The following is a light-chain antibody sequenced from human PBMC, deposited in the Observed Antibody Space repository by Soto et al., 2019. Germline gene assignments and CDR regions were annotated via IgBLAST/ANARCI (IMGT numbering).Light chain of an antibody. J-gene: IGKJ5*01. V-gene: IGKV1D-12*01. CDR3: QQAQSFPIT. CDR1: QGINTW. Sequence: DLQMTQSPSSVSASVGDRVTITCRASQGINTWLAWYQQKLGKAPKVLIYAASSLQSGVPSRFSGSGSGTDFTLTISSLQPEDFATYYCQQAQSFPITFGQGTRLEIK. CDR2: AAS.